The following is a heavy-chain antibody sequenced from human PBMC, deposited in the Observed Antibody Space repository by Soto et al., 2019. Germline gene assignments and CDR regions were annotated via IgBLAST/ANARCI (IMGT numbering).Heavy chain of an antibody. CDR1: GFTFTGFW. Sequence: EVQLVDSGGGLVQPGGSLRLSCAASGFTFTGFWMAWVRQAPGKGLEWVANINQDGSQRYYMNSVKGRFTISRDNAEKSLCLQMNSLKAGDPAVYYCARTGDDYWGQGTLVTVSS. J-gene: IGHJ4*02. D-gene: IGHD3-10*01. CDR3: ARTGDDY. CDR2: INQDGSQR. V-gene: IGHV3-7*01.